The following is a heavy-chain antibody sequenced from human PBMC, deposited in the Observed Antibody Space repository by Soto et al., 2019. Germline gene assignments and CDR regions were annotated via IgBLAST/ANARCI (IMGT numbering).Heavy chain of an antibody. CDR3: ARVYYDFWSGYYAWFDP. V-gene: IGHV4-31*03. D-gene: IGHD3-3*01. CDR1: GGYISSGGYY. J-gene: IGHJ5*02. Sequence: TLSLTCTVSGGYISSGGYYWSWICQHPGKGLEWIGYIYYSGSTYYNPSLKSRVTISVDTSKNQFSLKLSSVTAADTAVYYCARVYYDFWSGYYAWFDPWGQGTLVTVSS. CDR2: IYYSGST.